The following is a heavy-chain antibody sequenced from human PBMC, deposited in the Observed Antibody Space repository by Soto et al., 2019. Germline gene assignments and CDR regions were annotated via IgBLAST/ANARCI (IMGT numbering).Heavy chain of an antibody. D-gene: IGHD3-10*01. J-gene: IGHJ3*02. CDR2: IYYIGST. Sequence: SQPISVARSVGNGCISRCGPYCCKIRQHPGKGLEWIGYIYYIGSTYYNPSLKSRVSISVDTSKNQFSLKLSSVTAADTAVYYCARFYMVRGVMGAFDIWGQGTMVTVSS. CDR3: ARFYMVRGVMGAFDI. CDR1: NGCISRCGPY. V-gene: IGHV4-31*03.